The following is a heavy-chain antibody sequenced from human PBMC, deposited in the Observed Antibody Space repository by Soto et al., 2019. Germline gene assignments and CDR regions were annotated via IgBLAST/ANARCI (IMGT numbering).Heavy chain of an antibody. V-gene: IGHV1-2*04. D-gene: IGHD6-19*01. CDR1: GYTFTGYY. J-gene: IGHJ6*02. CDR3: ARDQDSSGWPYYYYYYGMDV. Sequence: ASVKVSCKASGYTFTGYYMHWVRQAPGQGLEWMGWINPNSGGTNYAQKFQGWVTMTRDTSISTAYMELSRLRSDDTAVYYCARDQDSSGWPYYYYYYGMDVWGQGTTVTVSS. CDR2: INPNSGGT.